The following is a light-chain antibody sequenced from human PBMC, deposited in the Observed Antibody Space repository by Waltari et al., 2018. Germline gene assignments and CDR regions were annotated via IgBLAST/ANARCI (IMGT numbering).Light chain of an antibody. Sequence: EVVMTQSPATLSVSPGERATLFCRTSQSVDYKLAWYQHKPGQAPRLLIYDISTRIPGIPAGFSGGGSGTLFTLTISSLQSEDFAVYYCQQYDSWPQTFGGGTKVEIK. J-gene: IGKJ4*01. CDR3: QQYDSWPQT. V-gene: IGKV3-15*01. CDR1: QSVDYK. CDR2: DIS.